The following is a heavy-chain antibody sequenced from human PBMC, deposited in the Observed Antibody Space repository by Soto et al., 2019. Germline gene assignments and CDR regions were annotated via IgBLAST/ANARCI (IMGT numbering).Heavy chain of an antibody. J-gene: IGHJ2*01. Sequence: SQTLSLTCAISGDSVSSNSAAWNWIRQSPSRGLEWLGRTYYRSKWYNDYAVSVKSRITINPDTSKNQFSLQLNSVTPEDTAVYYCARSAPPNIVVVPAAYWYFDLWGRGTLVTVSS. CDR3: ARSAPPNIVVVPAAYWYFDL. D-gene: IGHD2-2*01. CDR1: GDSVSSNSAA. CDR2: TYYRSKWYN. V-gene: IGHV6-1*01.